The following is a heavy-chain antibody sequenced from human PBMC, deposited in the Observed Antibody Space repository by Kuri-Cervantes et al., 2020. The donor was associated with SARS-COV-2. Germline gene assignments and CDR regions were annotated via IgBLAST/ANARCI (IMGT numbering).Heavy chain of an antibody. D-gene: IGHD1-1*01. CDR3: ARGGSRPNDYYYYGMDV. CDR2: IWYDGSNT. V-gene: IGHV3-33*01. J-gene: IGHJ6*02. CDR1: GFTFSSYG. Sequence: GGSLRLSCAASGFTFSSYGMHWVRQAPGKGLEWVAVIWYDGSNTYYADSVKSRFTISRENSKNTLYLQMNSLRAEDTAVYYCARGGSRPNDYYYYGMDVWGQGTTVTVSS.